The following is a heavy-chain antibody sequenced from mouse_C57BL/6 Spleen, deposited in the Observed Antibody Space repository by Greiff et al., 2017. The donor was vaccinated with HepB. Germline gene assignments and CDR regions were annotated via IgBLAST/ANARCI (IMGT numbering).Heavy chain of an antibody. Sequence: EVKVVESGPELVKPGASVKISCKASGYSFTGYYMNWVKQSPEKSLEWIGEINPSTGGTTYNQKFKAKATLTVDKSSSTAYMQLKSLTSEDSAVYYCARRGSSGSSAWFAYWGQGTLVTVSA. V-gene: IGHV1-42*01. CDR2: INPSTGGT. CDR1: GYSFTGYY. D-gene: IGHD3-2*02. J-gene: IGHJ3*01. CDR3: ARRGSSGSSAWFAY.